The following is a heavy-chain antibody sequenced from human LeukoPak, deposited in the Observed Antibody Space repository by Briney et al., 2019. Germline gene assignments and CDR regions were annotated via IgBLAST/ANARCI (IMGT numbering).Heavy chain of an antibody. J-gene: IGHJ4*02. D-gene: IGHD6-13*01. CDR2: INHSGST. CDR1: GGSFSGYY. CDR3: ARQGGYIAPLAL. Sequence: SETLSLACAVYGGSFSGYYWSWIRQPPGKGLEWIGEINHSGSTNYNPSLKSRVTISVDTSKNQFSLKLSSVTAADTAVYYCARQGGYIAPLALWGQGTLVTVSS. V-gene: IGHV4-34*01.